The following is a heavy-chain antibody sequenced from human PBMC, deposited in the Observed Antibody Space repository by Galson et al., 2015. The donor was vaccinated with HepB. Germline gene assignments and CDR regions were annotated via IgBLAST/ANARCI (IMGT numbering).Heavy chain of an antibody. J-gene: IGHJ4*02. CDR3: AREIAAAGCFDY. CDR2: ISSSGSTI. V-gene: IGHV3-48*03. CDR1: GFTFSSYE. Sequence: SLRLSCAASGFTFSSYEMNWVRQAPGKGLEWVSYISSSGSTIYYADSVEGRFTISRDNAKNSLYLQMNSLRAEDTAVYYCAREIAAAGCFDYWGQGTLVTVSS. D-gene: IGHD6-13*01.